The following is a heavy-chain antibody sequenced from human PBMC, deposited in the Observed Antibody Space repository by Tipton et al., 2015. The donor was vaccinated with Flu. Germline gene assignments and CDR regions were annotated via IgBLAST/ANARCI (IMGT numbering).Heavy chain of an antibody. CDR1: GGPITGYY. V-gene: IGHV4-4*07. CDR2: IYARVST. CDR3: ARGGGSFQFDF. J-gene: IGHJ4*02. Sequence: LRPSCTVSGGPITGYYWSWIRQPAGKGLEWIGRIYARVSTNYNPSLKSRVTMSADTSKNQFSLKLTSVTAADTAVYYCARGGGSFQFDFWGQGTLVTVSS. D-gene: IGHD1-26*01.